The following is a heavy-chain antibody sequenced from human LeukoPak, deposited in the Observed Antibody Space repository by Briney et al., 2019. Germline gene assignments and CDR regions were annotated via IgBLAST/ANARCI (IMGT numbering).Heavy chain of an antibody. Sequence: SETLSLTCTVSGGSISSGGYSWSWIRQPPGKGLEWMGEINHSGSTNYNPSLKSRVTISVDTSKNQFSLKLSSVTAADTAVYYCARGSAQAAGYWGQGTLVTVSS. J-gene: IGHJ4*02. V-gene: IGHV4-39*07. CDR1: GGSISSGGYS. CDR2: INHSGST. CDR3: ARGSAQAAGY.